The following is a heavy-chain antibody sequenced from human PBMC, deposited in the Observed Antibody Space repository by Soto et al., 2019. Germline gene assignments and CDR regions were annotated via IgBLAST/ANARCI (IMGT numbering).Heavy chain of an antibody. J-gene: IGHJ6*03. CDR3: ARGPKTSGHYYYYMDV. D-gene: IGHD6-19*01. Sequence: ASVKVSCKASGYTFPSYDINWVRQATGQGLEWMGWMNPNSGNTGYAQKFKGRVTMTRNTSISTANMELSSLRSENTAVYYCARGPKTSGHYYYYMDVWGKGTTVTVSS. CDR1: GYTFPSYD. CDR2: MNPNSGNT. V-gene: IGHV1-8*01.